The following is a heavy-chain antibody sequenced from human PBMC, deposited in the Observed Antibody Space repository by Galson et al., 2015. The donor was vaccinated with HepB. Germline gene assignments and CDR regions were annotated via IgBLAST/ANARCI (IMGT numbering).Heavy chain of an antibody. J-gene: IGHJ4*02. CDR1: GYTFTSYG. Sequence: SVKVSCKASGYTFTSYGISWVRQAPGQGLEWMGWISAYNGNTNYAQKLQGRVTMTTDTSTSTAYMELRSLRSDDTAVYYCASAPAALAAAANLDYWGQGTLVTVSS. CDR3: ASAPAALAAAANLDY. CDR2: ISAYNGNT. V-gene: IGHV1-18*04. D-gene: IGHD6-13*01.